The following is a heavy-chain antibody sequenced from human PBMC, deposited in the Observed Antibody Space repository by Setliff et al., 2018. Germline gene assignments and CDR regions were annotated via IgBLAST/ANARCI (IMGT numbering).Heavy chain of an antibody. CDR3: ARGLAYCGGDCFLRTGLDY. D-gene: IGHD2-21*02. J-gene: IGHJ4*02. Sequence: SVKVSCKASGATFSSYAISWVRQAPGQGLEWMGGLIPILGIANYAQKFQGRVTITAYKSTSTAYMELSSLRSAYTAVYYCARGLAYCGGDCFLRTGLDYGGQGTRVTVSS. CDR2: LIPILGIA. CDR1: GATFSSYA. V-gene: IGHV1-69*10.